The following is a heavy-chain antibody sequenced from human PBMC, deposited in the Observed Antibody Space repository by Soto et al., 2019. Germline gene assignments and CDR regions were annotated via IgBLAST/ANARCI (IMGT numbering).Heavy chain of an antibody. CDR2: ISSSSSTI. J-gene: IGHJ4*02. Sequence: EVQLVESGGGLVQPGGSLRLSCAASGFTFSSYSMNWVRQAPGKGLEWVSYISSSSSTIYYADSVKGRFTISRDNAKNSLYLQMNSLRAEDTAVYYCARDLGYSSSTSCYASQLEFDYWGQGTLVTVSS. CDR1: GFTFSSYS. D-gene: IGHD2-2*01. CDR3: ARDLGYSSSTSCYASQLEFDY. V-gene: IGHV3-48*01.